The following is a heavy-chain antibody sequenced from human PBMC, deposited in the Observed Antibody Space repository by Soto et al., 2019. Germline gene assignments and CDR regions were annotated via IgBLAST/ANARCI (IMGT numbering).Heavy chain of an antibody. CDR1: GFIFSNYG. Sequence: QVQLVESGGGVVQPGRSLRLSCAASGFIFSNYGMHWVRQAPGKGLEWVAVIWYDGSNKYYADSVKGRFTISRDNPKNTLDLQMNSLRAEDTAVYYCARGRRGSGSYFDYWGQGTLVTVSS. D-gene: IGHD3-10*01. J-gene: IGHJ4*02. CDR2: IWYDGSNK. V-gene: IGHV3-33*01. CDR3: ARGRRGSGSYFDY.